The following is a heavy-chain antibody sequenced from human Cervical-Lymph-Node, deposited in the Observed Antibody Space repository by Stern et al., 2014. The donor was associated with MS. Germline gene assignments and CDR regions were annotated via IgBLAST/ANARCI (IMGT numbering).Heavy chain of an antibody. J-gene: IGHJ3*01. D-gene: IGHD4-11*01. CDR2: INPNGGRT. CDR3: GREKEDYSRFYALDV. CDR1: GYSFTNYH. V-gene: IGHV1-46*01. Sequence: DQLVESGAEVKRPGASVKLSCKASGYSFTNYHVSWVRQAPGQRPEWMGMINPNGGRTVYAQKFQDRITLTRDTSASEVYMELSSLKSEDTAVYLCGREKEDYSRFYALDVWGQGTVVTVSS.